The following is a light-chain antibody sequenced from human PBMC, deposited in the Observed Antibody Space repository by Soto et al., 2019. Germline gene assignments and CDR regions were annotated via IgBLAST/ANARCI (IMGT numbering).Light chain of an antibody. CDR2: DVV. CDR3: CSYTSSSTYD. V-gene: IGLV2-14*01. Sequence: QSVLTQPASVSGSPGQSITISCTGTGSDVGAYNYVSWYQQCPGKAPKLIIYDVVNRPSGVSNRFSGSKSGNTAALIIFGLQAEDEADYYCCSYTSSSTYDFGTGTKVTVL. J-gene: IGLJ1*01. CDR1: GSDVGAYNY.